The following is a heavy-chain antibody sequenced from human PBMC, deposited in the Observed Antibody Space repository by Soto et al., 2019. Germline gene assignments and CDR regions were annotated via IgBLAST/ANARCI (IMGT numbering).Heavy chain of an antibody. V-gene: IGHV3-30*18. D-gene: IGHD3-10*01. CDR1: GFTFSSYG. CDR2: ISYDVSNK. CDR3: AKTPSYYYGSGSYKYYYYYGMDV. J-gene: IGHJ6*02. Sequence: QVQLVESGGGVVQPGRSLRLSCAASGFTFSSYGMHWVRQAPGKGLEWVAVISYDVSNKYYADSVKGRFTISRDNSKNTLYLQMNSLRAEDTAVYYCAKTPSYYYGSGSYKYYYYYGMDVWGQGTTVTVSS.